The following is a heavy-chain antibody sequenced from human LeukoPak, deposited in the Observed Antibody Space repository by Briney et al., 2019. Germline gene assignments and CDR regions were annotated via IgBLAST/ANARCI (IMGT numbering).Heavy chain of an antibody. J-gene: IGHJ6*03. CDR1: GYTFTGYY. CDR3: ARLDKLVRGVITYYYYYMDV. Sequence: GASVEVSCKASGYTFTGYYMHWVRQAPGQGLEWMGWISAYNGNTNYAQKLQGRVTMTTDASTSTAYMELRSLRSDDTAVYYCARLDKLVRGVITYYYYYMDVWGKGTTVTVSS. CDR2: ISAYNGNT. V-gene: IGHV1-18*04. D-gene: IGHD3-10*01.